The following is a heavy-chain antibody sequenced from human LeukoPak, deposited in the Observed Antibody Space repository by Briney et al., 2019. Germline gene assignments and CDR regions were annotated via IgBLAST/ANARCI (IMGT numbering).Heavy chain of an antibody. CDR1: GFTFSSYG. D-gene: IGHD2-15*01. J-gene: IGHJ4*02. CDR3: AKSPVSSCRGSFCYPFDY. CDR2: ISYDGSNK. Sequence: GGSLRLSCAASGFTFSSYGMHWVRQAPGKGLEWVAVISYDGSNKYYADSVKGRFTISRDNSKNTLYLQMNTLRAEDTAVYFCAKSPVSSCRGSFCYPFDYWGQGNLVTVSS. V-gene: IGHV3-30*18.